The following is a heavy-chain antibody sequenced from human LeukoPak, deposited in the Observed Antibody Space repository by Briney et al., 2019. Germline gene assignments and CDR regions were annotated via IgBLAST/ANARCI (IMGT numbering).Heavy chain of an antibody. D-gene: IGHD5-24*01. CDR3: ATIEAVRFHY. CDR2: INSDGSST. Sequence: GGTLRLSCAASGFTFSSYGMSWVRQAPGKGLVWVSRINSDGSSTSYADSVKGRFTISRDNAKNSLYLQMNSLRVEDTAVYYCATIEAVRFHYWGQGTLVTVSS. V-gene: IGHV3-74*01. CDR1: GFTFSSYG. J-gene: IGHJ4*02.